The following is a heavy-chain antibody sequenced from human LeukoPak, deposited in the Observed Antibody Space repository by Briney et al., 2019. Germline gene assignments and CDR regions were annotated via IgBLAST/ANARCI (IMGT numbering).Heavy chain of an antibody. CDR1: GGSISSYY. Sequence: SETLSLTCTVSGGSISSYYWSWIRQPAGKGLEWIGRIYTSGSTNYNPSLKSRVTMSVDTSKNQSSLKLSSVTAADTAVYYCARGIRIAVAGIWFDPWGQGTLVTVSS. J-gene: IGHJ5*02. CDR3: ARGIRIAVAGIWFDP. D-gene: IGHD6-19*01. CDR2: IYTSGST. V-gene: IGHV4-4*07.